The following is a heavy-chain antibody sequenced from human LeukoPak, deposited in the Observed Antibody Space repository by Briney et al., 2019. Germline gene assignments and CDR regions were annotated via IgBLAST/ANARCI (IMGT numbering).Heavy chain of an antibody. CDR1: GFTFSSYG. D-gene: IGHD4-17*01. CDR2: ISYHGTNK. CDR3: GKYSDYGDYLDWFDP. J-gene: IGHJ5*02. V-gene: IGHV3-30*18. Sequence: PGGSLRLSCAASGFTFSSYGMHWVRQAPGKGRGWVAVISYHGTNKYYADSVKGRFTISRDNSKNTLYLQMNSLRAEDTAVYYCGKYSDYGDYLDWFDPWGQGTLVTVSS.